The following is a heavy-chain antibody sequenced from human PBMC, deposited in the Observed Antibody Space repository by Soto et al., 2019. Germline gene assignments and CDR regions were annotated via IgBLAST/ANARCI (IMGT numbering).Heavy chain of an antibody. CDR3: ARHLWVLRFLEWLENYYYGMDV. CDR1: GGSISSSSYY. V-gene: IGHV4-39*01. Sequence: SETLSLTCTVSGGSISSSSYYWGWIRQPPGKGLEWIGSIYYSGSTYYNPSLKSRVTISVDTSKNQFSLKLSSVTAADTAVYYCARHLWVLRFLEWLENYYYGMDVWGQGTTVTVSS. J-gene: IGHJ6*02. D-gene: IGHD3-3*01. CDR2: IYYSGST.